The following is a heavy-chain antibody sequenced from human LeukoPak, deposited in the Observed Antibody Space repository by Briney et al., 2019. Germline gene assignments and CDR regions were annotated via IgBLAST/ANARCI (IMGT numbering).Heavy chain of an antibody. CDR2: IYYSGST. D-gene: IGHD5-18*01. J-gene: IGHJ6*02. V-gene: IGHV4-30-4*01. CDR3: ARDTAMNGYYYYGMDV. Sequence: SETLSLTCTVSGGSISSGDYYWGWIRQPPGKGLEWIGYIYYSGSTYYNPSLKSRVTISVDTSKNQFSLKLSSVTAADTAVYYCARDTAMNGYYYYGMDVWGQGTTVTVSS. CDR1: GGSISSGDYY.